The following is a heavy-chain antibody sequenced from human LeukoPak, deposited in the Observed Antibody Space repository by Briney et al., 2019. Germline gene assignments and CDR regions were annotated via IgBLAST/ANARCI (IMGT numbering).Heavy chain of an antibody. CDR3: ASKDYGDYVRPDAFDI. CDR1: GGTFNSYA. CDR2: IIPIFGTA. D-gene: IGHD4-17*01. Sequence: SVKVSCKASGGTFNSYAISWVRQAPGQGLEWMGRIIPIFGTANYAQKFQGRVTITTDESTSTAYMELSSLRSEDTAVYYCASKDYGDYVRPDAFDIWGQGTMVTVSS. J-gene: IGHJ3*02. V-gene: IGHV1-69*05.